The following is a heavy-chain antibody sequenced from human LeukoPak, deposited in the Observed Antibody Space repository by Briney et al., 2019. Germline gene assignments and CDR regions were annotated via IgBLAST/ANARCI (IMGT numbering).Heavy chain of an antibody. D-gene: IGHD6-6*01. J-gene: IGHJ4*02. CDR2: ISSSSSTI. V-gene: IGHV3-48*01. CDR3: AKDRGITSSATDY. CDR1: GFTFSSYS. Sequence: PGGSLRLSCAASGFTFSSYSMNWVRQAPGKGLEWVSYISSSSSTIYYADSVKGRFTISRDNAKNSLYLQMNSLRAEDTAVYYCAKDRGITSSATDYWGQGTLVTVSS.